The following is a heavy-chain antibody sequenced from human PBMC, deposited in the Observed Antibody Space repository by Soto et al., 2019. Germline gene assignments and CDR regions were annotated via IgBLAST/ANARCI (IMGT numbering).Heavy chain of an antibody. CDR3: ARHPTFSGWEYYFDY. V-gene: IGHV4-39*01. CDR2: VYYSGST. Sequence: QLQLQESGPGLVKPSETLSVTCTVSGDSVSSSHYYWGWIRLPPGKGLEWIGSVYYSGSTYYNPSLKCRVTLSVDTSKNQFSLKLSSVTAADAAIYYCARHPTFSGWEYYFDYWGQGTLVTVSS. D-gene: IGHD6-19*01. J-gene: IGHJ4*02. CDR1: GDSVSSSHYY.